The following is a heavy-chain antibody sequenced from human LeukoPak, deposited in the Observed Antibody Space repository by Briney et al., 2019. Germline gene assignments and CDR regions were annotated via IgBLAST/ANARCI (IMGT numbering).Heavy chain of an antibody. CDR1: GGSISSYY. D-gene: IGHD3-22*01. CDR2: IYYSGST. J-gene: IGHJ4*02. Sequence: SETLSLTCTVSGGSISSYYWSWIRQPPGKGLEWIGSIYYSGSTYYNPSLKSRVTISVDTSKNQFSLKLSSVTAADTAVYYCTRNGYYSLDSWGQGTLVTVSS. CDR3: TRNGYYSLDS. V-gene: IGHV4-59*12.